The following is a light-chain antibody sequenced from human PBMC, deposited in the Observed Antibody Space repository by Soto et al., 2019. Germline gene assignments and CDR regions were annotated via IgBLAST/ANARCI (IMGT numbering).Light chain of an antibody. V-gene: IGLV2-14*01. CDR2: DVT. CDR3: TSFAGSGTYV. J-gene: IGLJ1*01. Sequence: QSVLTQPASVSGSPGQSIAISCTGTSSAVGGYNYVSWYQQHPGKAPKLIIFDVTNRPSGVSDRFSGSKSGSTASLTISGLQADDEADYYCTSFAGSGTYVFGTGTKVTVL. CDR1: SSAVGGYNY.